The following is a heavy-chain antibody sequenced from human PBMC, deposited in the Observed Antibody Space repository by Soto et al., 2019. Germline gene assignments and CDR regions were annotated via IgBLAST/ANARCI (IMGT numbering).Heavy chain of an antibody. D-gene: IGHD1-1*01. V-gene: IGHV6-1*01. J-gene: IGHJ6*03. CDR2: TYYKSKWYY. Sequence: QVQLQQSSPGLVKPSQALSLTCDISGDSVSSNSAGWNWIRQTPSRGLEWLGRTYYKSKWYYTYAASVKSRITVSPDTSKNQFSLQLTSVTPEDTAVYYCARGSWDDVSGHYYLDVWDKGTTGTVS. CDR1: GDSVSSNSAG. CDR3: ARGSWDDVSGHYYLDV.